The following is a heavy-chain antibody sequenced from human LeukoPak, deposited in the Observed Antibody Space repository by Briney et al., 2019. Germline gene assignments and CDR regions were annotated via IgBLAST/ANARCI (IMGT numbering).Heavy chain of an antibody. V-gene: IGHV4-31*03. CDR2: IYYSGST. CDR1: GGSISSGGYY. CDR3: ARGGRPRFDP. D-gene: IGHD5-12*01. J-gene: IGHJ5*02. Sequence: SETLSLTCTVSGGSISSGGYYWSWIRQHPGKGVEWIGYIYYSGSTYYNPSLKSRVTISVDTSKNQFSLKLSSVTAADTAVYHCARGGRPRFDPWGQGTLVTVSS.